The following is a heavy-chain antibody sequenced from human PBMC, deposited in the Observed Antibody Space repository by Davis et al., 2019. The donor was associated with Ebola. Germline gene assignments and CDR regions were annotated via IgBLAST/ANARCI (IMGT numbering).Heavy chain of an antibody. Sequence: PGGSLRLSCAASGFTASSNYMSWVRQAPGKGLEWVSVIYSGGSTYYADSVKGRFTISRDNSKNTLYLQMNSLRAEDTAVYYCAREGYYEKYSMDVWGQGTTVTVSS. CDR3: AREGYYEKYSMDV. D-gene: IGHD3-22*01. CDR2: IYSGGST. J-gene: IGHJ6*02. CDR1: GFTASSNY. V-gene: IGHV3-53*01.